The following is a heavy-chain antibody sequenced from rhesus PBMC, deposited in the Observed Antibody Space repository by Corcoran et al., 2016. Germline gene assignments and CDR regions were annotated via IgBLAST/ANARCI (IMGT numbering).Heavy chain of an antibody. CDR3: ARESVLVVVAIGAFDY. D-gene: IGHD2-21*01. Sequence: QLQLQESGPGLVKPSETLSLTCAVSGGSISSNYWSWIRQPPGTGLEWIGRISGSGGCTDYNPSLKSPVNISTDTSKNQVSLKLSSVIAADTAVYYCARESVLVVVAIGAFDYWGQGVLVTVSS. V-gene: IGHV4-173*01. CDR1: GGSISSNY. J-gene: IGHJ4*01. CDR2: ISGSGGCT.